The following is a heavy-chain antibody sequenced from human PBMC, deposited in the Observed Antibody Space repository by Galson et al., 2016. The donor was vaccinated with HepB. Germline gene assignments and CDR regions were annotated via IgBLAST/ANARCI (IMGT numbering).Heavy chain of an antibody. J-gene: IGHJ4*02. CDR3: ARGTDGYNVFGGKFDS. V-gene: IGHV1-69*13. CDR1: GGTFSSSA. Sequence: SVKVSCKASGGTFSSSAISWLRQARGQGPEWLGGIIPMTGPTNYAQKFLGRVTLTADDSTSTVFMELSSLTSEDTSVYYCARGTDGYNVFGGKFDSWGQGTLVTVSS. CDR2: IIPMTGPT. D-gene: IGHD5-24*01.